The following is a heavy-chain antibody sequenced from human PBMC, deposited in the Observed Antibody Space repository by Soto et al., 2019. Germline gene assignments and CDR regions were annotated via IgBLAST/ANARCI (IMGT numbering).Heavy chain of an antibody. CDR1: GYTFTGYY. CDR2: INPNSGGT. CDR3: ATQRDYGDYGAFDY. D-gene: IGHD4-17*01. J-gene: IGHJ4*02. Sequence: ASVKVSCKASGYTFTGYYMHWVRQPPGQGLEWMGWINPNSGGTNYAQKFQGWVIMTRDTAISTAYMELSRLRSDDTAVYYCATQRDYGDYGAFDYWGQGTLVTVSS. V-gene: IGHV1-2*04.